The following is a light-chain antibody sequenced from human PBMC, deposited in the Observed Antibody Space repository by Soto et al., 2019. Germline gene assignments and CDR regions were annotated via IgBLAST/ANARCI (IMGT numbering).Light chain of an antibody. V-gene: IGKV1-5*03. J-gene: IGKJ1*01. CDR3: QHYNSYSEA. CDR1: QTISSW. CDR2: KAS. Sequence: DIQMTQSPSTLSGSVGDRVTITCRARQTISSWLAWYQQQPGKAPKLLIYKASTLKSGVPSRFSGSGSGTEFTLTISSLQPDDFATYYCQHYNSYSEAFGQGTNVELK.